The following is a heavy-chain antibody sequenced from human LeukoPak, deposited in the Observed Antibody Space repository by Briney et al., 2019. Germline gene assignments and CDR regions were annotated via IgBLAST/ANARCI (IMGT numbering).Heavy chain of an antibody. CDR1: GFTFSSYE. V-gene: IGHV3-48*03. CDR2: ISSSGSTI. Sequence: GGSLRLSCAASGFTFSSYEMNWVRQAPGKGLEWVSYISSSGSTIYYADSVKGRFTISRDNSKNTLYLQMNSLRAEDTAVYYCAKEGYSYGYFPYYFDYWGQGTLVTASS. D-gene: IGHD5-18*01. J-gene: IGHJ4*02. CDR3: AKEGYSYGYFPYYFDY.